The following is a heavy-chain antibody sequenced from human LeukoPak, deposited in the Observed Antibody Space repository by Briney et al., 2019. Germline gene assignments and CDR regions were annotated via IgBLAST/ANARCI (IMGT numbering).Heavy chain of an antibody. CDR3: AKDPGSYYGEYFQH. V-gene: IGHV3-30*04. CDR2: ISYDGTNK. J-gene: IGHJ1*01. Sequence: GGSLRLSCAASGFTFSSYAMHWVRQAPGKGLEWVAVISYDGTNKYYADSVKGRFTISRDNSKNTLYLQMNSLRAEDTAVYYCAKDPGSYYGEYFQHWGQGTLVTVSS. D-gene: IGHD1-26*01. CDR1: GFTFSSYA.